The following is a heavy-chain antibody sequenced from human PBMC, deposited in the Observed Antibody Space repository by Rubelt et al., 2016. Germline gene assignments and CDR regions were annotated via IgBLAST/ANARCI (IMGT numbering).Heavy chain of an antibody. CDR3: ARDRTAAGPFDY. V-gene: IGHV3-11*06. Sequence: ISRDNAKNSLYLQMNSLRAEDTAVYYCARDRTAAGPFDYWGQGTLVTVSS. D-gene: IGHD6-13*01. J-gene: IGHJ4*02.